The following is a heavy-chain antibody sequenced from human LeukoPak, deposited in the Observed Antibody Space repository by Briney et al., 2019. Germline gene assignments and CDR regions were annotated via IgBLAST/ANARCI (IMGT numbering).Heavy chain of an antibody. CDR2: IRYDGSNK. CDR3: AKRNGIAAAGTRVATFDR. V-gene: IGHV3-30*02. D-gene: IGHD6-13*01. J-gene: IGHJ5*02. CDR1: GFTLNNYE. Sequence: NPGGSLRLSCAASGFTLNNYEMNWVRQAPGKGLEWVAFIRYDGSNKYYADSVKGRFTISRDNSKNTLYLQMNSLRAEDTAVYYCAKRNGIAAAGTRVATFDRWGQGTLVTVSS.